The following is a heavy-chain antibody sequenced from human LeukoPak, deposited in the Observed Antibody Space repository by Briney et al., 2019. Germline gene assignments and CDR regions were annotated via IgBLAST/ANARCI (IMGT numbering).Heavy chain of an antibody. CDR1: GGTFSSET. CDR2: ILPSSGTT. Sequence: ASVKVSCKASGGTFSSETITWVRQAPGQGPERMGGILPSSGTTAYARSLQDRVTMTTDASTDTAYMELSSLRSEDTALCYCARGASPFEDWGQGTLVTVSS. CDR3: ARGASPFED. J-gene: IGHJ4*02. V-gene: IGHV1-69*05.